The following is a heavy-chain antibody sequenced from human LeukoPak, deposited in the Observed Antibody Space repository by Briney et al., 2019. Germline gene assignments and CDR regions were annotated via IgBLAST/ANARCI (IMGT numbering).Heavy chain of an antibody. Sequence: AGGSLRLSCAASGFTFSSYAMSWVRQAPGKGLEWVSAISGSGGSTYYADSVKGRFTISRDNSKNTLYLQMNSLRAEDTAVYYRAKLRHGYSYGYGYFQHWGQGTLVTVSS. CDR1: GFTFSSYA. J-gene: IGHJ1*01. V-gene: IGHV3-23*01. D-gene: IGHD5-18*01. CDR2: ISGSGGST. CDR3: AKLRHGYSYGYGYFQH.